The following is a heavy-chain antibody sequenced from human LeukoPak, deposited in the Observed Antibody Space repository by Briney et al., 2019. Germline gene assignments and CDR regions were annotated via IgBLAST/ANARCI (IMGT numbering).Heavy chain of an antibody. V-gene: IGHV3-48*01. CDR2: ISTTSSAT. CDR3: ARDFNVGYDFDY. CDR1: GFRFGGFS. J-gene: IGHJ4*02. D-gene: IGHD1-1*01. Sequence: GGSLRLSCAASGFRFGGFSMNWVRQAPGKGLEWISYISTTSSATYYAASVKGRFTISRDNAKNSLYLQMNSVRAEDTAVYYCARDFNVGYDFDYWGQGTLVTVSS.